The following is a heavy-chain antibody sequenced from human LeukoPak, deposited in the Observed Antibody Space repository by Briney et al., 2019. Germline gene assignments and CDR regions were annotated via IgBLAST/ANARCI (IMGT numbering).Heavy chain of an antibody. CDR2: ICYSGST. J-gene: IGHJ4*02. CDR1: GGSISSYY. D-gene: IGHD6-19*01. Sequence: SETLSLTCTVSGGSISSYYWSWIRQPPGKGLEWIGYICYSGSTNYNPSLKSRVTISVDTSKNQFSLKLSSVTAADTAVYYCARAPRLALDYWGQGTLVTVSS. V-gene: IGHV4-59*01. CDR3: ARAPRLALDY.